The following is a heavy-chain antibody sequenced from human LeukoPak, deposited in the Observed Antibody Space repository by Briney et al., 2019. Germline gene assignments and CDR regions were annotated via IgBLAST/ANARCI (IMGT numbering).Heavy chain of an antibody. CDR2: IYYSGST. J-gene: IGHJ4*02. CDR3: ARSQVGEAYYDFWSGPTDNYYFDY. V-gene: IGHV4-59*08. CDR1: GGSISSYY. Sequence: SETLSLTCTVSGGSISSYYWSWIRQPSGKGLEWIGYIYYSGSTNYNPSLKSRVTISVDTSKNQFSLKLSSVTAADTAVYYCARSQVGEAYYDFWSGPTDNYYFDYWGQGTLVTVSS. D-gene: IGHD3-3*01.